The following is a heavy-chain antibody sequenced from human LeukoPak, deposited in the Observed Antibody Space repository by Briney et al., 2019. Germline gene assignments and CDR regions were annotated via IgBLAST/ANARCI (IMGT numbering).Heavy chain of an antibody. J-gene: IGHJ4*02. D-gene: IGHD1-26*01. CDR1: GFTFSNAW. CDR3: TTRSYSGSYYVVDY. V-gene: IGHV3-15*01. Sequence: GGSLRLSCAASGFTFSNAWMSWVRQAPGKGLEWVGRIKSKTDGGTTDYAAPVKGRFTISRDDSKNTLYLQMNSLKTEDTAVYYCTTRSYSGSYYVVDYWGQGTLVTVSS. CDR2: IKSKTDGGTT.